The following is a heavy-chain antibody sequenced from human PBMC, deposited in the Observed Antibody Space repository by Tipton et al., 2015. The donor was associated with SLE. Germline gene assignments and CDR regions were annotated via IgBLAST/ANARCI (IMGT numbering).Heavy chain of an antibody. J-gene: IGHJ4*02. Sequence: TLFLTCNVTGGAIGSYYWSWIRQPPGKELEWIGYVYYSGTTNYNPSLKSRVTISVDTSKNHFSLNLTSVAAADTAVYYCARVDSSNWYVDYWGQGTPVTVSS. CDR3: ARVDSSNWYVDY. CDR2: VYYSGTT. CDR1: GGAIGSYY. D-gene: IGHD3-22*01. V-gene: IGHV4-59*01.